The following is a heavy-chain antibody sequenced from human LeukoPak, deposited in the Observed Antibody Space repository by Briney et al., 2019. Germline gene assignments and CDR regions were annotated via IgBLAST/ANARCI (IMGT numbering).Heavy chain of an antibody. V-gene: IGHV1-69-2*01. D-gene: IGHD3-3*01. Sequence: GATVKISCKASGYTFTDYYMHWVQQALGKGLEWMGRVDPEDGETIYAEKFQGRVTITADTSTDTAYMELSSLRSEDTAVYYCATPRFYSYNWFDPWGQGTLVTVSS. J-gene: IGHJ5*02. CDR1: GYTFTDYY. CDR3: ATPRFYSYNWFDP. CDR2: VDPEDGET.